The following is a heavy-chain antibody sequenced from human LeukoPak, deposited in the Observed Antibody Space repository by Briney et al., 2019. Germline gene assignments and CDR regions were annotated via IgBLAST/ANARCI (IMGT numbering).Heavy chain of an antibody. J-gene: IGHJ4*02. CDR3: AREGSMTARPFVSIDY. D-gene: IGHD6-6*01. Sequence: KPSETLSLTCTVSGGSISTYYWSWIRQPAGKGLEWIGRIHTSGNTDYNPSLKSRVTMSVDTSKNQFSLKLSSVTAADTAVYYWAREGSMTARPFVSIDYWGQGTLVTISS. CDR2: IHTSGNT. V-gene: IGHV4-4*07. CDR1: GGSISTYY.